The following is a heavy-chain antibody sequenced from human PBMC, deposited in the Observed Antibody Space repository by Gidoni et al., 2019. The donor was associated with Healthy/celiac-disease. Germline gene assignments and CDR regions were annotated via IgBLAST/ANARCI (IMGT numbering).Heavy chain of an antibody. J-gene: IGHJ6*02. CDR3: AREDPVYCSGGSCYSSYYGMDV. CDR1: GFPFSDYY. CDR2: ISSSGSTI. D-gene: IGHD2-15*01. Sequence: QVQLVESGGGLVKPGGSLRLSCAASGFPFSDYYMSWIRQAPGKGLEWVSYISSSGSTIYYADAVKGRFTISRDNAKNSLYLQMNSLRAEDTAVYYCAREDPVYCSGGSCYSSYYGMDVWGQGTTVTVSS. V-gene: IGHV3-11*01.